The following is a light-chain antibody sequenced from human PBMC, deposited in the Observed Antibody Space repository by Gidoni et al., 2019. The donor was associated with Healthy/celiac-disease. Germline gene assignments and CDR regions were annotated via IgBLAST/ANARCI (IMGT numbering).Light chain of an antibody. CDR3: QVWDSSTHVV. Sequence: SYELTPPLSVSVALGQTARITCGGNNIGSKNVHWYQQKPGQAPVLVIYRDSNRPSGIPERFSGSNSGNTATLTISRAQAGDEADYYCQVWDSSTHVVFGGGTKLTVL. J-gene: IGLJ2*01. V-gene: IGLV3-9*01. CDR2: RDS. CDR1: NIGSKN.